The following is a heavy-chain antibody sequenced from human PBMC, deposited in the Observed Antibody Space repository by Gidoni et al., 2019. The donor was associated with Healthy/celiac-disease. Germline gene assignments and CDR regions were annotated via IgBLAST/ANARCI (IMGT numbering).Heavy chain of an antibody. CDR2: INPNSGGT. CDR3: ARGLGYDILTGYALYYYGMDV. CDR1: GYTFTGYY. V-gene: IGHV1-2*02. D-gene: IGHD3-9*01. Sequence: QVQLVQSGAEVKKPGASVKVSCKASGYTFTGYYMHWVRQAPGQGLEWMGWINPNSGGTNYAQKFQGRVTMTRDTSISTAYMELSRLRSDDTAVYYCARGLGYDILTGYALYYYGMDVWGQGTTVTVSS. J-gene: IGHJ6*02.